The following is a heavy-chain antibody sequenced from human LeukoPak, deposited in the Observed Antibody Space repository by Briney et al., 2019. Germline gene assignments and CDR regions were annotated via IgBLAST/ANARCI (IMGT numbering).Heavy chain of an antibody. V-gene: IGHV2-70*11. CDR2: LGWVDDK. Sequence: SGPAMVNPTQTLTPSWPFTGFSLGTSGMCVSWIRQPSGKALEGLARLGWVDDKYYCPSLKTRLTIPKYTTKNHVVLTMTNMDPVDTGTYYCARRRGSAEFDYWGQGTLVTVSS. CDR3: ARRRGSAEFDY. J-gene: IGHJ4*02. CDR1: GFSLGTSGMC. D-gene: IGHD1-14*01.